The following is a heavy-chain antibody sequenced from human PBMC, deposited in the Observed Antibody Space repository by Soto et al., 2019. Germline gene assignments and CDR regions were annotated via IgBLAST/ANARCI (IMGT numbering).Heavy chain of an antibody. V-gene: IGHV3-30*18. J-gene: IGHJ4*02. CDR3: AKSFPYYGSGSYYSPVGY. CDR1: GFTFSSYG. CDR2: ISYDGSNK. D-gene: IGHD3-10*01. Sequence: QVQLVESGGGVVQPGRSLRLSCAASGFTFSSYGMHWVRQAPGKGLEWVAVISYDGSNKYYADSVKGRFTISRDNSKNTLYLQMNSLRAEDTAVYYCAKSFPYYGSGSYYSPVGYWGQGTLVTVSS.